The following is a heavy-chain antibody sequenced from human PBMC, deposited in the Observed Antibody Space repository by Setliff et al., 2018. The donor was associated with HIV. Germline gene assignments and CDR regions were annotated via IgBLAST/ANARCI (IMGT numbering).Heavy chain of an antibody. CDR2: IIPIFDTT. V-gene: IGHV1-69*13. CDR3: AKGPLYSGYDLDYYCYYMDV. Sequence: SVKVSCKASGGTFSGYGISWVRQAPGQGLEWMGGIIPIFDTTNYAQKFQGRVTITADESTSTAYMELSGLRSEDTAVYYCAKGPLYSGYDLDYYCYYMDVWGKGTTVTVSS. J-gene: IGHJ6*03. CDR1: GGTFSGYG. D-gene: IGHD5-12*01.